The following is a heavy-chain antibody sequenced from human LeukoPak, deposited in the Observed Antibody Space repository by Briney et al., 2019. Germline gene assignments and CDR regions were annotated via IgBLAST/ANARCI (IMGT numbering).Heavy chain of an antibody. J-gene: IGHJ4*02. CDR1: GYSISSGYY. Sequence: PSETLSLTCAVSGYSISSGYYWGWIRQPPGKGLEWIGSIYHSGSTYYNPSLKSRVTISVDTSKNQFSLKLSSVTAADTAVYYCAIRLVDCSSTSCAPDDYWRQGTLVTVSS. CDR2: IYHSGST. CDR3: AIRLVDCSSTSCAPDDY. D-gene: IGHD2-2*01. V-gene: IGHV4-38-2*01.